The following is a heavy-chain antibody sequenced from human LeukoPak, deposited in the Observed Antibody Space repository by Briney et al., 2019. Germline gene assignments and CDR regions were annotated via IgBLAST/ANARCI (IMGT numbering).Heavy chain of an antibody. D-gene: IGHD6-19*01. J-gene: IGHJ6*02. CDR2: ISWKSNSI. V-gene: IGHV3-9*01. CDR1: GFSFDDYA. CDR3: AKDGYSSVSGMDV. Sequence: GRSLRLSCAASGFSFDDYAMHWVRQAPGKGLEWVSGISWKSNSIGYADSVKGRFTISRDNAKNSLYLQMNSLRAEDTVLYYCAKDGYSSVSGMDVWGQGTTVIVSS.